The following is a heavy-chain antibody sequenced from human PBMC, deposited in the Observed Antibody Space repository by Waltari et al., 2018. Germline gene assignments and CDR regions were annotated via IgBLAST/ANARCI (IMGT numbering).Heavy chain of an antibody. CDR2: MNPNSGNT. D-gene: IGHD2-21*01. CDR1: GYTFTSND. J-gene: IGHJ4*02. Sequence: QVQRGQSGAEVKRPGASVKVSGKASGYTFTSNDINGVRQATGQGLEWMGWMNPNSGNTGYAQKFQGRVTITRNTSISTAYMELSSLRSEDTAVYYCARARGGDFDYWGQGTLVTVSS. V-gene: IGHV1-8*03. CDR3: ARARGGDFDY.